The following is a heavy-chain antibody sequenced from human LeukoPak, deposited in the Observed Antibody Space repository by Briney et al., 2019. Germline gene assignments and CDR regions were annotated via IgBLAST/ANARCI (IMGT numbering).Heavy chain of an antibody. J-gene: IGHJ4*02. CDR3: AKAYYCSSTSCHPPLDY. CDR2: ISSSSSYI. D-gene: IGHD2-2*01. CDR1: GYTFSSYS. Sequence: GGSLRLSCAASGYTFSSYSMNWVRQAPGKGLEWVSSISSSSSYICYADSVKGRFTISRDNSKNSLYLQMNSLRTEDTALYYCAKAYYCSSTSCHPPLDYWGQGTLVTVSS. V-gene: IGHV3-21*04.